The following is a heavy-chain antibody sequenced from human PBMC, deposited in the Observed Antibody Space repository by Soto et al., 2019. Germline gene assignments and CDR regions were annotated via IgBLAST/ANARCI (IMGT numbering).Heavy chain of an antibody. CDR2: IGRTGIDR. V-gene: IGHV3-21*01. Sequence: EVQLVESGGGLVKPGGSLRLSCAASGFSFSTSTMNWVRQAPGKGLEFVSSIGRTGIDRYYIDSVKGRFTISRDNAQNSLYLQMNSLRAGDTALYYWVCDDNRRYWGQGTLVTVSS. CDR1: GFSFSTST. CDR3: VCDDNRRY. D-gene: IGHD1-1*01. J-gene: IGHJ4*02.